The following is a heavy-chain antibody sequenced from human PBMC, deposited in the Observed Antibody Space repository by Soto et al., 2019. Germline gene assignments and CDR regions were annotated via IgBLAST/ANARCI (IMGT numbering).Heavy chain of an antibody. V-gene: IGHV6-1*01. D-gene: IGHD6-13*01. CDR3: ARERHSSSYKGYYPGRNGYYYYGMDV. CDR2: TYYRSKWYN. Sequence: QSQTLSLTCAISGDSVSSNSAAWTWIRQSPSRGLEWLGRTYYRSKWYNDYAVSVKSRITINPDTSKNQFSLQLNSVTPEDTAVYYCARERHSSSYKGYYPGRNGYYYYGMDVWGQGTTVTVSS. J-gene: IGHJ6*02. CDR1: GDSVSSNSAA.